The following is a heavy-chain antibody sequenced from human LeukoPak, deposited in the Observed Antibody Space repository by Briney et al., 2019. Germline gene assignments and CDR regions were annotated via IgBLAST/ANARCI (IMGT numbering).Heavy chain of an antibody. V-gene: IGHV3-15*01. CDR2: IKSTADGVTT. CDR1: RFTFRNAW. J-gene: IGHJ6*02. Sequence: GGSLSLSCAASRFTFRNAWMSWVRQAPGKGLEWVGRIKSTADGVTTDYAGSVKGRFTMSRDDSKNTLYLQMDSLKTEDTAVYYCTTDLAYCGGACYWPYNYYYSDGMDVWGQGTTVTVSS. CDR3: TTDLAYCGGACYWPYNYYYSDGMDV. D-gene: IGHD2-21*02.